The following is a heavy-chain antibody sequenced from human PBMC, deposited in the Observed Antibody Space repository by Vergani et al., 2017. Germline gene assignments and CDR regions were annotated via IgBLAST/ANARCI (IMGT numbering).Heavy chain of an antibody. CDR1: GGSISSGSYY. V-gene: IGHV4-61*02. CDR2: IYTSGST. CDR3: ARGRGENWFDP. Sequence: QVQLQESGPGLVKPSQTLSLTCTVSGGSISSGSYYWSWIRQPAGKGLEWIGRIYTSGSTNYNPSLKSRVTMSVDTSTNQFSLKLSSVPAADTAVYYCARGRGENWFDPWGQGTLVTVSS. D-gene: IGHD7-27*01. J-gene: IGHJ5*02.